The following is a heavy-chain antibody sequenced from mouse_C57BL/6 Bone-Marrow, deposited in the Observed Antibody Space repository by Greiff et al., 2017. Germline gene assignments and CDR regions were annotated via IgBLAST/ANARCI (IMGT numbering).Heavy chain of an antibody. CDR2: IYPRSGNT. CDR3: ARNWYYFDY. Sequence: QVQLQQSGAELARPGASVKLSCKASGYTFTSYGISWVKQRTGQGLEWIGEIYPRSGNTYYNEKFKGKATLTADKSSSTAYMELRSLTSEDSAVYFCARNWYYFDYWGQGTTLTVA. CDR1: GYTFTSYG. J-gene: IGHJ2*01. V-gene: IGHV1-81*01. D-gene: IGHD4-1*01.